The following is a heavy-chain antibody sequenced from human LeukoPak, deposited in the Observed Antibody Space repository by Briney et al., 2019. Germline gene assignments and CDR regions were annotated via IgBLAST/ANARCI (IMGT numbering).Heavy chain of an antibody. CDR3: AKDIPPCSGGSCYSGLYDY. V-gene: IGHV3-30*02. Sequence: GGSLRLSCAASGFTFSSYGMHWVRQAPGKGLEWVAFIRYDGSNKYYADSVKGRFTISRDNSKNTLYLQMNSLRAEDTAVYYCAKDIPPCSGGSCYSGLYDYWGQGTLVTVSS. D-gene: IGHD2-15*01. CDR2: IRYDGSNK. CDR1: GFTFSSYG. J-gene: IGHJ4*02.